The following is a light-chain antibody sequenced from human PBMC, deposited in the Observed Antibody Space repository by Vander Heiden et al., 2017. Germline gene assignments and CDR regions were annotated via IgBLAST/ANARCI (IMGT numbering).Light chain of an antibody. J-gene: IGKJ4*01. CDR3: QQLNSYPLT. Sequence: DIQLTQSPSFLSASVGDSVPITCRASQGISSYLAWYQQKPGKAPKLLIYAASTWQSGVPSRFRGSGSGTEFTLTISSLQPEDFATYYRQQLNSYPLTFGGGTKVEIK. V-gene: IGKV1-9*01. CDR1: QGISSY. CDR2: AAS.